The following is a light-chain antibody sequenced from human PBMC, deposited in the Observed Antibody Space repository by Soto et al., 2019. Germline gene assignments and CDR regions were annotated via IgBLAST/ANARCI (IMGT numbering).Light chain of an antibody. Sequence: EVVLRQSAGTLALSEGGRATLPCRASQSVSSRLICYQQRPGKSPRLPISGASMRASGVPVRFIGSGSGTDFTLTITRLEPEDFAVYYCQQYGSSPQTFGQGTKVDIK. CDR1: QSVSSRL. J-gene: IGKJ1*01. CDR2: GAS. CDR3: QQYGSSPQT. V-gene: IGKV3-20*01.